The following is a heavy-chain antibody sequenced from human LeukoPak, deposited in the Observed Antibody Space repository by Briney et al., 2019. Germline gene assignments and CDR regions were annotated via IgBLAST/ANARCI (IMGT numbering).Heavy chain of an antibody. D-gene: IGHD3-16*01. CDR3: TRGAGWLIDY. Sequence: SETLSLTCTVSGGSISSGDYYWNWIRQPPGKGLEWIGYIYSSGSTYYDPSLKSRVTISADTSKNQFSLKLNSLTTADTAVYYCTRGAGWLIDYWGQGILVTVSS. CDR2: IYSSGST. J-gene: IGHJ4*02. CDR1: GGSISSGDYY. V-gene: IGHV4-30-4*02.